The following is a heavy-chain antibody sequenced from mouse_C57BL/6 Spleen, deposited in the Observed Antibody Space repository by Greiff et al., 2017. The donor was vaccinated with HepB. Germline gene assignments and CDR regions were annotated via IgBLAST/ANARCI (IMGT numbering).Heavy chain of an antibody. D-gene: IGHD1-1*01. J-gene: IGHJ4*01. CDR2: ISSGGSYT. CDR3: ARHQNVYYGSSYEGAMDY. Sequence: EVQVVESGGDLVKPGGSLKLSCAASGFTFSSYGMSWVRQTPDKRLEWVATISSGGSYTYYPDSVKGRFTISRDNAKNTLYLQMSSLKSEDTAMYYCARHQNVYYGSSYEGAMDYWGQGTSVTVSS. V-gene: IGHV5-6*01. CDR1: GFTFSSYG.